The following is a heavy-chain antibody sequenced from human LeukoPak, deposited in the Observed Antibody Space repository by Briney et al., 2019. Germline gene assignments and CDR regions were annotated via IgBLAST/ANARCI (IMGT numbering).Heavy chain of an antibody. CDR3: ARSYGSGSFDS. CDR1: GGSFSGYY. CDR2: INHSGST. V-gene: IGHV4-34*01. Sequence: PSETLSLTCAVYGGSFSGYYWSWIRQPPGKGLEWIGEINHSGSTNYNPSLKSRVTISVDTSKNQFSLKLSSVTAADTAVYYCARSYGSGSFDSWGQGTLVTVS. J-gene: IGHJ4*02. D-gene: IGHD3-10*01.